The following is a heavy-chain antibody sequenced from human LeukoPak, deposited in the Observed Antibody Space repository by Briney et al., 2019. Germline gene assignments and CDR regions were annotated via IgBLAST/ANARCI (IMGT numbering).Heavy chain of an antibody. CDR1: GYTFTNFD. Sequence: ASVKVSCKASGYTFTNFDINRVRQASGQGLEWVGWMTPNNGNAGFAQKLQGRVTLTRDTSINTAFMELSSLKSEDSAIYYCTRGDYWGQGTPVTVSS. V-gene: IGHV1-8*01. J-gene: IGHJ4*02. CDR3: TRGDY. CDR2: MTPNNGNA.